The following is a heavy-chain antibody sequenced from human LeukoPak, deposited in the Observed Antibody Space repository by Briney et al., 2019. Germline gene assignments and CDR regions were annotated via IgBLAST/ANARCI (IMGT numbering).Heavy chain of an antibody. CDR3: ARDPYYSNSGSSDYFDY. V-gene: IGHV4-38-2*02. J-gene: IGHJ4*02. Sequence: PSETLSLTCTVSNYSIANNYCWGWIRQPPGKGLEWIGIVYHTGNTYYNPSLRSRATISVDTSKNQFSLNVRSVTAADTAVYFCARDPYYSNSGSSDYFDYWGQGTLVTVSS. CDR1: NYSIANNYC. D-gene: IGHD3-10*01. CDR2: VYHTGNT.